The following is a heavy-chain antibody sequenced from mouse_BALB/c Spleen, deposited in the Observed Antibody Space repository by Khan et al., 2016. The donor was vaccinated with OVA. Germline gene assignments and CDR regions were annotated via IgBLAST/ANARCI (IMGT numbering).Heavy chain of an antibody. CDR3: TRIYGSDFDY. CDR1: GYSFTGYF. D-gene: IGHD1-1*01. V-gene: IGHV1-20*02. J-gene: IGHJ2*01. Sequence: VQLKESGPELVKSGASVKISCKASGYSFTGYFMNWVMQSHGKSLEWIGRINPHIGETFYNQKFKGKATLTVDESSSTAHMELRSLASEDSAVDYCTRIYGSDFDYWGQGTTLTVSS. CDR2: INPHIGET.